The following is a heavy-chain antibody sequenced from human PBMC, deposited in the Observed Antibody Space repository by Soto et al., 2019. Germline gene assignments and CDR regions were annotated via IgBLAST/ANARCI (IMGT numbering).Heavy chain of an antibody. Sequence: QVQLQESGPGLVKPSETLSLTCTVSGGSISSYYWSWIRQPPGKGLECIGYISYSGSTNYNPALKSRVTISVDTSKKQFSLKLSSVTAADTAVYYCARGPALVRGGQYYYYGMDVWGQGTTVTVSS. CDR2: ISYSGST. V-gene: IGHV4-59*01. J-gene: IGHJ6*02. CDR1: GGSISSYY. D-gene: IGHD3-10*01. CDR3: ARGPALVRGGQYYYYGMDV.